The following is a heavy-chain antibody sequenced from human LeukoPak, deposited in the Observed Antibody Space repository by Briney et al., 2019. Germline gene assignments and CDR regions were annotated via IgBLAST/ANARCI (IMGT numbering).Heavy chain of an antibody. D-gene: IGHD6-13*01. Sequence: GESLQISCKGSGYRFTSYWIGWVRQMPGKGLEWMGIIYPGDSVTRYSPSFQGQVTISADKSISTAYLQRSSLKASDTAMYYCARHGKYSSSWYEIDNWGQGTLVTVSS. CDR3: ARHGKYSSSWYEIDN. CDR2: IYPGDSVT. V-gene: IGHV5-51*01. J-gene: IGHJ4*02. CDR1: GYRFTSYW.